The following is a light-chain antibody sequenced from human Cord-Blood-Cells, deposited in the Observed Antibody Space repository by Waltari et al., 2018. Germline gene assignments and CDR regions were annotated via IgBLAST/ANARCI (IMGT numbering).Light chain of an antibody. Sequence: DIQMTQSPSSLSASVGERVTITCRASQSISIYLNWYQQKPGKAPKLLIYAASSLQSGVPSRFSGSGSGTDFTLTISSLQPEDFATYYCQQSNSTLTFGGGTKVEIK. CDR2: AAS. CDR1: QSISIY. J-gene: IGKJ4*01. V-gene: IGKV1-39*01. CDR3: QQSNSTLT.